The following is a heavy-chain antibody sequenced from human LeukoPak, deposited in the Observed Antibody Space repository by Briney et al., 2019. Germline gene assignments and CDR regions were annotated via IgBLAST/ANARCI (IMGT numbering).Heavy chain of an antibody. D-gene: IGHD3-10*01. V-gene: IGHV4-34*01. Sequence: SETLSLTCAVYGGSFSGYYWSWIRQPPGKGLEWIGEINHSGSTNYDPSLKSRVTISVDTSKNQFSLKLSSVTAADTAVYYCARDRNYYGSGSYPRAGYFQHWGQGTLVTVSS. CDR1: GGSFSGYY. CDR3: ARDRNYYGSGSYPRAGYFQH. J-gene: IGHJ1*01. CDR2: INHSGST.